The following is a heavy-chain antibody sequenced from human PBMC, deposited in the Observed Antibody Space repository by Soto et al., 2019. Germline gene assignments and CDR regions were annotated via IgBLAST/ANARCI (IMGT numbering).Heavy chain of an antibody. CDR2: ISWDDDK. J-gene: IGHJ6*02. CDR3: AYLPCSGGSCYWFSFSGMDV. Sequence: QITLKESGATLVKPTQTLTLTCTFSGFSLSTSGVGEAWIRQPPGKALEWLALISWDDDKRYRPSLESRITITKDTSKNQVVLTMTNMDSVDTATYYCAYLPCSGGSCYWFSFSGMDVWGQGTTVTVSS. D-gene: IGHD2-15*01. CDR1: GFSLSTSGVG. V-gene: IGHV2-5*02.